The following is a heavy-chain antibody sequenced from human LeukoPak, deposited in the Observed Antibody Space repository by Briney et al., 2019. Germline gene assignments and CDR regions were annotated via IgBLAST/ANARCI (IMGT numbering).Heavy chain of an antibody. CDR1: GYTFTSYG. D-gene: IGHD4-11*01. J-gene: IGHJ4*02. Sequence: SVKVSCKASGYTFTSYGISWVRQAPGQGLEWMGGIIPIFGTANYAQKFQGRVTITTDESTSTAYMELSSLRSEDTAVYYCAIGSSNVPFDYWGQGTLVTVSS. CDR3: AIGSSNVPFDY. CDR2: IIPIFGTA. V-gene: IGHV1-69*05.